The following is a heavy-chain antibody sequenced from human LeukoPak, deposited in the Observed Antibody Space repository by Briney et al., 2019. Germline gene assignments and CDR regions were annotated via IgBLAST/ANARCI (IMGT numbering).Heavy chain of an antibody. V-gene: IGHV3-21*01. CDR1: GFTFDDYG. CDR3: ARDGASWFDP. J-gene: IGHJ5*02. CDR2: ISSSNSYI. Sequence: GGSLRLSCAASGFTFDDYGMSWVRQAPGKGLEWVSSISSSNSYIYYADSVKGRFTISRDNAKNSLYLQMNSLRAEDTAVYYCARDGASWFDPWGQGTLVTVSS.